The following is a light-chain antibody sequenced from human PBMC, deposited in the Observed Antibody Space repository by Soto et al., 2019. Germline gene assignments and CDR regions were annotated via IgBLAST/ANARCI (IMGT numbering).Light chain of an antibody. J-gene: IGLJ1*01. CDR1: SSDVGGYNY. CDR2: EVS. V-gene: IGLV2-14*01. Sequence: QSVLTQPASVSGSPGQSITISCTGTSSDVGGYNYVSWYQQHPGKAPKLMVYEVSNQPPGVSNRFSGSKSGNTASLTISGLQAEDEADYYCSSYTSSSTLDVFGTGTKVTVL. CDR3: SSYTSSSTLDV.